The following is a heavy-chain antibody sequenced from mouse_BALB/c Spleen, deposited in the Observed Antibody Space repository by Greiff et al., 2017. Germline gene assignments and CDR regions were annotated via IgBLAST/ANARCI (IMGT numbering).Heavy chain of an antibody. CDR3: ARGRDYDGVDY. J-gene: IGHJ2*01. CDR2: ILPGSGST. V-gene: IGHV1-9*01. D-gene: IGHD2-4*01. Sequence: VHLVESGAELMKPGASVKISCKATGYTFSSYWIEWVKQRPGHGLEWIGEILPGSGSTNYNEKFKGKATFTADTSSNTAYMQLSSLTSEDSAVYYCARGRDYDGVDYWGQGTTLTVSS. CDR1: GYTFSSYW.